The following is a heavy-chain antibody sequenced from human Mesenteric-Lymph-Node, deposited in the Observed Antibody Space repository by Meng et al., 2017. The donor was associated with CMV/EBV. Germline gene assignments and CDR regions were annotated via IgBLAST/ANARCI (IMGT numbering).Heavy chain of an antibody. D-gene: IGHD3-16*01. V-gene: IGHV6-1*01. CDR2: THYRSESYN. CDR3: VYFGDLPPLW. J-gene: IGHJ4*02. Sequence: QIQLQQSGPGLVKSSQNLSVTCTSSGDRISSNTAAWNWIRHSPSSGLEWLGRTHYRSESYNVYAVSVKSRISVKLDTAKNQLSLHLNFVTPEEAAVYYCVYFGDLPPLWWGQGTLVTVSS. CDR1: GDRISSNTAA.